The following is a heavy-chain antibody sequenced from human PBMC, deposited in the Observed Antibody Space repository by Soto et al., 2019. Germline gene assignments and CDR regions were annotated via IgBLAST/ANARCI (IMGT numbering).Heavy chain of an antibody. CDR2: INHSGST. Sequence: QVQLQQWGAGLLKPSETLSLTCAVYGGSFSGYYWSWIRQPPGKGLEWIGEINHSGSTNYNPSLRSRVTIAVDTATNQFSRKLSSVTAADTAVYYCGRGGGRYYDSNLQRGADYPYWGQGTLVTVSS. CDR1: GGSFSGYY. D-gene: IGHD3-22*01. J-gene: IGHJ4*02. V-gene: IGHV4-34*01. CDR3: GRGGGRYYDSNLQRGADYPY.